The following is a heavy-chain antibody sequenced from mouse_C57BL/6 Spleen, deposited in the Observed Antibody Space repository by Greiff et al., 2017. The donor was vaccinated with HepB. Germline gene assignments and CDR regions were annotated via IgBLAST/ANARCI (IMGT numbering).Heavy chain of an antibody. J-gene: IGHJ4*01. CDR3: ARSGTGTDGYAMDY. V-gene: IGHV1-80*01. CDR2: IYPGDGDT. CDR1: GYAFSSYW. Sequence: QVQLKESGAELVKPGASVKISCKASGYAFSSYWMNWVKQRPGKGLEWIGQIYPGDGDTNYNGKFKGKATLTADKSSSTAYMQLSSLTSEDSAVYFCARSGTGTDGYAMDYWGQGTSVTVSS. D-gene: IGHD4-1*01.